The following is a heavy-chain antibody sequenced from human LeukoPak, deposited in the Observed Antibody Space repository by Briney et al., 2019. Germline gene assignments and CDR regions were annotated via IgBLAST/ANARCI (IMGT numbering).Heavy chain of an antibody. Sequence: GGSLRLSCAASGFTFSSYGMHWVRQAPGKGLEWVAVISYGGSNKYYADSVKGRLTISRDNAQSSLHLQMDSLRGEDTAVYYCLAGGGYWGQGTLVTVSS. CDR2: ISYGGSNK. D-gene: IGHD3-10*01. J-gene: IGHJ4*02. CDR1: GFTFSSYG. V-gene: IGHV3-30*03. CDR3: LAGGGY.